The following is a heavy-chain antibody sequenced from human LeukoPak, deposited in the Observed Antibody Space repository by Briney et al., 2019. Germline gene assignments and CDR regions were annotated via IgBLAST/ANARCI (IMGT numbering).Heavy chain of an antibody. CDR1: GGSISSYY. J-gene: IGHJ5*02. D-gene: IGHD2-2*01. Sequence: SSETLSLTCTVSGGSISSYYWSWIRQPPGKGLEWIGYIYYSGRTNYNPSLQSRVTISVDTSKNQFSLNLSSVTAADPAVYYCARAGVPAAMRGNWLGPLGQGTLGNVSS. CDR2: IYYSGRT. V-gene: IGHV4-59*01. CDR3: ARAGVPAAMRGNWLGP.